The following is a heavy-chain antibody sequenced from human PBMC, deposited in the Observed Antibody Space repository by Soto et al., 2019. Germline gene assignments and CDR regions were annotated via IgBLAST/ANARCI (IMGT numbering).Heavy chain of an antibody. CDR3: ARDRITIFGSYYYYMDV. V-gene: IGHV4-34*01. CDR1: GGSFSGYY. J-gene: IGHJ6*03. CDR2: INHSGST. Sequence: PSETLSLTCAVYGGSFSGYYWSWIRQPPGKGLEWIGEINHSGSTNYNPSLKSRVTISVDTSKNQFSLKLSSVTAADTAVYYCARDRITIFGSYYYYMDVWGKGTTVTVSS. D-gene: IGHD3-3*01.